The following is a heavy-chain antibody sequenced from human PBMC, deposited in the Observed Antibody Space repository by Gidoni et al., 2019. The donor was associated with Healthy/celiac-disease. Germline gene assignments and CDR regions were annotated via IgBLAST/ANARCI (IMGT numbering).Heavy chain of an antibody. CDR2: ISSSSSTI. CDR3: ARDQGYYGSGIDY. V-gene: IGHV3-48*01. D-gene: IGHD3-10*01. CDR1: GFTFSSYS. Sequence: EVQLVESGGGLVQPGGSLRLSCAASGFTFSSYSMNWVRQAPGKGLEWVSYISSSSSTIYYADSVKGRFTISRDNAKNSLYLQMNSLRAEDTAVYYCARDQGYYGSGIDYWGQGTLVTVSS. J-gene: IGHJ4*02.